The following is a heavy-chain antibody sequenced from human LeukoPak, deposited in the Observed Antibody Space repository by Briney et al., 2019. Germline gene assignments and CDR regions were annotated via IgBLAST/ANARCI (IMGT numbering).Heavy chain of an antibody. V-gene: IGHV3-74*01. J-gene: IGHJ6*02. Sequence: GSLRLSCAASGFTFSSYWMHWVRQAPGKGLVWVSRINSDGSSTSYADSVKGRFTISRDNAKNTLYLQMNSLRAEDTAVYYCARGLGALLWFGETNYGMDVWGQGTTVTVSS. CDR1: GFTFSSYW. CDR3: ARGLGALLWFGETNYGMDV. CDR2: INSDGSST. D-gene: IGHD3-10*01.